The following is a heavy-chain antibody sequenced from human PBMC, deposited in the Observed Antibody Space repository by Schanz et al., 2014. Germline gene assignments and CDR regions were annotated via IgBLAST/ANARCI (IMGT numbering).Heavy chain of an antibody. CDR1: GGSISRHY. Sequence: QVPLQESGPGLVKPSETLSLTCTVSGGSISRHYWSWIRQPPGKGLEWIGYIYYTASTNYNPSLRSRVTISADTSKNQFSLKLTSVTAADSAVYFCTRGNALDVWGQGTTVTVSS. CDR2: IYYTAST. CDR3: TRGNALDV. V-gene: IGHV4-59*11. D-gene: IGHD1-1*01. J-gene: IGHJ6*02.